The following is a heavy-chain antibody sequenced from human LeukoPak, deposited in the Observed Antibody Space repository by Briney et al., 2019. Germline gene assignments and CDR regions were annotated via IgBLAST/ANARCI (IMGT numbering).Heavy chain of an antibody. CDR3: AKDGGLRDLHYDSWSGFGNWFDP. CDR1: GYTLTELS. V-gene: IGHV1-24*01. Sequence: ASVKVSCKVSGYTLTELSMHWVRQAPGKGLEWMGGFDPEDGETIYAQKFQGRVTMTEDTSTDTAYMELSSLRSEDTAVYYCAKDGGLRDLHYDSWSGFGNWFDPWGQGTLVTVSS. CDR2: FDPEDGET. D-gene: IGHD3-3*01. J-gene: IGHJ5*02.